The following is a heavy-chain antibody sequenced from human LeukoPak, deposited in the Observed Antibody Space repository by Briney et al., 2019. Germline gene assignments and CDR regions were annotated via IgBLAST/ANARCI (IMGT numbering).Heavy chain of an antibody. CDR3: ARERRPREVDD. V-gene: IGHV1-2*02. J-gene: IGHJ4*02. CDR2: INPNSGGT. D-gene: IGHD1-1*01. Sequence: GASVKVSCKPSGYTFTRYYMHWVRQAPGQGVGWRGWINPNSGGTNYAQKFQGRVTMTRDTSISTAYMELSRLRSDDTAVYYCARERRPREVDDWGQGTLVTVSS. CDR1: GYTFTRYY.